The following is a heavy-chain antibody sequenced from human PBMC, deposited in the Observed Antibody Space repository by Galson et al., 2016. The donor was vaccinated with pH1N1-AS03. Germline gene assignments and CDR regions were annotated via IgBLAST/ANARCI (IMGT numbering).Heavy chain of an antibody. V-gene: IGHV3-30*18. D-gene: IGHD3-16*02. CDR2: ISNSGNDK. CDR3: AKTTFGGVIVSGKMSLDY. Sequence: SLRLSCAASGFTFSNFGMHWVRQSPGKGLEWVAVISNSGNDKYYADSGKGRFTISRDNSKSTVYLQLNSLRAEDTAVYNCAKTTFGGVIVSGKMSLDYWGQGTLVTVSS. CDR1: GFTFSNFG. J-gene: IGHJ4*02.